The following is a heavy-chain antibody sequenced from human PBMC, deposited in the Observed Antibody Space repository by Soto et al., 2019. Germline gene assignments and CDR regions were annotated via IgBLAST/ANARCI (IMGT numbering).Heavy chain of an antibody. CDR3: DLPKIAVAAPDY. V-gene: IGHV3-7*01. D-gene: IGHD6-19*01. Sequence: WMSWVRQAPGKGLEWVANIKQDGSEKYYVDSVKGRFTISRDNAKNSLYLQMNSLRAEDTAVYYCDLPKIAVAAPDYWGQGTLV. CDR2: IKQDGSEK. J-gene: IGHJ4*02. CDR1: W.